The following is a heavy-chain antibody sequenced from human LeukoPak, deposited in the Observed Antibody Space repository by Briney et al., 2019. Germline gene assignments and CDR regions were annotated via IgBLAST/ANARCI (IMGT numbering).Heavy chain of an antibody. Sequence: GGSLRLSCAASGFTVSNNYMTWVRQAPGKGLEWVSALSHLGDSVHYADSVKGRFTISRDNSKNTVYLQMNSLRAEDTAVYFCARNARYCPKAACYDYWGQGILVTVSS. CDR1: GFTVSNNY. CDR3: ARNARYCPKAACYDY. V-gene: IGHV3-53*01. D-gene: IGHD2-8*01. CDR2: LSHLGDSV. J-gene: IGHJ4*02.